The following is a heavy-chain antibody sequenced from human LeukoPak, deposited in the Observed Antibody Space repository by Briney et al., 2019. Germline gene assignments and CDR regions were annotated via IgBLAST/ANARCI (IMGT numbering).Heavy chain of an antibody. CDR3: ARGGRWLQLEDYFDY. V-gene: IGHV4-30-2*01. Sequence: SETLSLTCTVSGGSISSGGYYWSWIRQPPGKGLEWIGYIYHSGSTYYNPSLKSRVAISVDRSKNQFSLKLSSVTAADTAVYYCARGGRWLQLEDYFDYWGQGTLVTVSS. J-gene: IGHJ4*02. CDR2: IYHSGST. D-gene: IGHD5-24*01. CDR1: GGSISSGGYY.